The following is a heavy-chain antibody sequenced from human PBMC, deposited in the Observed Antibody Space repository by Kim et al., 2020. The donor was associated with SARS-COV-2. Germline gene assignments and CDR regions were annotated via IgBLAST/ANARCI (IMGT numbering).Heavy chain of an antibody. CDR1: GLSFGDYA. V-gene: IGHV3-49*04. CDR2: IRSSLYGATT. J-gene: IGHJ4*02. D-gene: IGHD5-12*01. CDR3: TRVSGYNGYDY. Sequence: GGSLRLSCTASGLSFGDYAMTWVRQAPGRGLEWVGLIRSSLYGATTEYAASVKSRFTIARDDSKSIVYLQMNSLKIEDTALYYCTRVSGYNGYDYWGQGILVTVSS.